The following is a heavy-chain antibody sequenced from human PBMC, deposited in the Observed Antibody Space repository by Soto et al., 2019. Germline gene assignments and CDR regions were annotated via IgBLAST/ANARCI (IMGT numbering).Heavy chain of an antibody. Sequence: QMQLVQSGPEVKKPGTSVKVSCKASGFTFTSSAMQWVRQARGQRLEWIGWIVVGSGNTNYAQKFQERVTFTRDMSTSTAYMELSSLRSEDTAVYYCAARSPKAVAGLRYFDYWGQGTLVTVSS. J-gene: IGHJ4*02. D-gene: IGHD6-19*01. CDR3: AARSPKAVAGLRYFDY. V-gene: IGHV1-58*02. CDR2: IVVGSGNT. CDR1: GFTFTSSA.